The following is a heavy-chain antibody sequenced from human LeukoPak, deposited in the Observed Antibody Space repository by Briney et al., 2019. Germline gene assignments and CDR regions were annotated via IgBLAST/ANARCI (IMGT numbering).Heavy chain of an antibody. D-gene: IGHD2-2*01. CDR2: MNPNSGNA. CDR3: ARADIVVVPAAARYMDV. CDR1: GYTFTNYD. Sequence: GASVKVSCKASGYTFTNYDFNWVRQATGQGLEWMGWMNPNSGNAGYAQKFQGRVPFNRNTSITTAYMELSSLRSEDTAVYYCARADIVVVPAAARYMDVGGKGTTVTVSS. V-gene: IGHV1-8*03. J-gene: IGHJ6*03.